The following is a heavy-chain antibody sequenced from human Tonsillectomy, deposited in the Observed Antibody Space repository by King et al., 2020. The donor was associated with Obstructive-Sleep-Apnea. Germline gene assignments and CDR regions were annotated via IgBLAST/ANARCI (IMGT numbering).Heavy chain of an antibody. CDR3: ARAIRNQLLSDY. D-gene: IGHD2-2*01. CDR2: RNPNSDNK. Sequence: QLVESGAEVQKPGASVKVSCKASGYTFTSYDITWVRQATGQGLEWMGWRNPNSDNKGYAQKFQGRVTMTGDTSISTAYMELSSLTSEDTAVYYCARAIRNQLLSDYWGQGTLVTVSS. CDR1: GYTFTSYD. J-gene: IGHJ4*02. V-gene: IGHV1-8*01.